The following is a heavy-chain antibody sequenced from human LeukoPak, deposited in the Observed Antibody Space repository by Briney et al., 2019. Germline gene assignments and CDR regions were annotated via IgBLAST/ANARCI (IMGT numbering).Heavy chain of an antibody. CDR1: GGSISSSSYY. CDR2: IYYSGST. J-gene: IGHJ1*01. Sequence: KPSETLSLTCTVSGGSISSSSYYWGWIRQPPGKGLEWIGSIYYSGSTYYNPSLKSRVTISVDTSKNQLSLKLSSVTAADTAVYYCARLGGYCSGGSCYSRHGKAEYFQHWGQGTLVTVSS. CDR3: ARLGGYCSGGSCYSRHGKAEYFQH. V-gene: IGHV4-39*01. D-gene: IGHD2-15*01.